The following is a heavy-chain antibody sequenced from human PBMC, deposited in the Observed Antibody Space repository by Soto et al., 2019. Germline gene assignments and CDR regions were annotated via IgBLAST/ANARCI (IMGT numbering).Heavy chain of an antibody. V-gene: IGHV3-9*01. Sequence: EVQLVESGGGLVQPGRSLRLSCAASGFTFDDYAMHWVRQAPGKGLEWVSGISWNSGSIGYADSVKGRFTISRGNAKNSLYLQMNSLRAEDTALYYCAKGGDGYNHGGIDYWGQGTLVTVSS. CDR3: AKGGDGYNHGGIDY. CDR1: GFTFDDYA. J-gene: IGHJ4*02. D-gene: IGHD5-12*01. CDR2: ISWNSGSI.